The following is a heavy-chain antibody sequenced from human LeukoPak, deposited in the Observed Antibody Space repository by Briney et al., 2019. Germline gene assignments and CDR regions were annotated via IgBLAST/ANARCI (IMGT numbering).Heavy chain of an antibody. V-gene: IGHV3-11*06. CDR3: ARDPPSRGTRYFDY. J-gene: IGHJ4*02. Sequence: PGGSLRLSCAASGFTFSDYNMRWIRQAPGEGPEWVSSISSSSSNKDYVDSVKGRFTVSRDNAKNSLYLQMDSLRVEDTAVYYCARDPPSRGTRYFDYWGQGILVTVSS. CDR1: GFTFSDYN. CDR2: ISSSSSNK. D-gene: IGHD3-16*01.